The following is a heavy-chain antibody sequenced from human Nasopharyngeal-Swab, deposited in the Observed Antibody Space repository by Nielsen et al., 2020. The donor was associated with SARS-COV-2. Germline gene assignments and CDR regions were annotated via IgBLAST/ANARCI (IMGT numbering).Heavy chain of an antibody. CDR1: GNSFTSYW. D-gene: IGHD3-10*01. CDR3: ARDLYGSGSYNFGAFDI. CDR2: IYPGDSDT. Sequence: GESLKISCKGSGNSFTSYWIGWVRQMPGKGLEWMGIIYPGDSDTRYSPSFQGQVTISADKSISTAYLQWSSLRSEDTAVYYCARDLYGSGSYNFGAFDIWGQGTMVTVSS. J-gene: IGHJ3*02. V-gene: IGHV5-51*01.